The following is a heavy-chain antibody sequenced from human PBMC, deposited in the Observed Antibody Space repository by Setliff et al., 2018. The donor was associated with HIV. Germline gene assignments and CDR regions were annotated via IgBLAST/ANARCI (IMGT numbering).Heavy chain of an antibody. CDR1: GGSISTYY. J-gene: IGHJ3*02. CDR2: IYYSGST. V-gene: IGHV4-59*01. D-gene: IGHD6-19*01. Sequence: SETLSLTCTVSGGSISTYYGSWIRQPTGKGLEWIGYIYYSGSTNYNPSLKRRFTISLDTSKNQFSLKLNSVTAADTAVYYCARAYSSGWLDAFDIWGPGTMVTVSS. CDR3: ARAYSSGWLDAFDI.